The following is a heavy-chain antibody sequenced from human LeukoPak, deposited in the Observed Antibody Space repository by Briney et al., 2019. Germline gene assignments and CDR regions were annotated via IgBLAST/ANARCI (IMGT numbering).Heavy chain of an antibody. V-gene: IGHV4-30-4*01. CDR2: IYYSGST. Sequence: SQTLSLTCTVSGDSISSGDYYWSWIRQPPGKGLEWIGYIYYSGSTYYNPSLKSRVTISVDTSKNQFSLKLSSVTAADTAVYYCAREPICSSTSCYEGWFDPWGQGTLVTVSS. D-gene: IGHD2-2*01. J-gene: IGHJ5*02. CDR1: GDSISSGDYY. CDR3: AREPICSSTSCYEGWFDP.